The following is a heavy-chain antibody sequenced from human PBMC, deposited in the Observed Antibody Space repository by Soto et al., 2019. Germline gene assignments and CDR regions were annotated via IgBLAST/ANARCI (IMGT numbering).Heavy chain of an antibody. D-gene: IGHD6-19*01. Sequence: ASVKVSCKASGYTFTSYDINWVRQATVQGLERMGWMNPNSGNTGYAQKFQGRVTMTRNTSISTAYMELSSLRSEDTAVYYCARGVGIAVAAPGDWFDPWGQGTQVTVSS. CDR1: GYTFTSYD. V-gene: IGHV1-8*01. CDR2: MNPNSGNT. CDR3: ARGVGIAVAAPGDWFDP. J-gene: IGHJ5*02.